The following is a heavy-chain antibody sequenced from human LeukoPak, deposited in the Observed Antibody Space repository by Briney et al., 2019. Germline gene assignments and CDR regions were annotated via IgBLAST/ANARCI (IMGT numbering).Heavy chain of an antibody. CDR2: INHSGST. D-gene: IGHD3-22*01. Sequence: PSETLSLTCAVYGGSFSGYYWSWIRQPPGKGLEWIGEINHSGSTNYNPSLKSRVTISVDRSKNQFSLKLSSVTAADTAVYYCARGMAWNYYDSSGYGLSGAFDIWGQGTMVTVSS. CDR1: GGSFSGYY. V-gene: IGHV4-34*01. J-gene: IGHJ3*02. CDR3: ARGMAWNYYDSSGYGLSGAFDI.